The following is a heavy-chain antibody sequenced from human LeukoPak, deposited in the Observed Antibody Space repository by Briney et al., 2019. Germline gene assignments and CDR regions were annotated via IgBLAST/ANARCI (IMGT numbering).Heavy chain of an antibody. J-gene: IGHJ5*02. CDR3: AHTRRNWYSSSWYGGGPYNWFDP. CDR2: IYWDDDK. D-gene: IGHD6-13*01. V-gene: IGHV2-5*02. Sequence: SGPTLVKPTQTLTLTCTFSGFSLSTSGVGVGWNRQPPGKALEWLALIYWDDDKRYSPSLKSRLTITKDTSKNQVVLTMTNMDPVDTATYYCAHTRRNWYSSSWYGGGPYNWFDPWGQGTLVTVSS. CDR1: GFSLSTSGVG.